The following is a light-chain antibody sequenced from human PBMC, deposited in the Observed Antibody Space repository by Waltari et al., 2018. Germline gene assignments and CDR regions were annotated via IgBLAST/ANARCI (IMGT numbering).Light chain of an antibody. CDR3: QVWNSSSDHLVV. CDR2: YDR. CDR1: NIGGHS. Sequence: SYVVTQPPSVSLAPGKTATITCGGTNIGGHSVHWYQQRPGQAPVLVMFYDRDRPSGIPERFSGSNSGNTATLTISGVEVGDEADYYCQVWNSSSDHLVVFGGGTKLTVL. V-gene: IGLV3-21*04. J-gene: IGLJ2*01.